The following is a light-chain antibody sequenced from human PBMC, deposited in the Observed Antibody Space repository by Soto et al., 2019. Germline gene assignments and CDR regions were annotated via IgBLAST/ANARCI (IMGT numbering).Light chain of an antibody. CDR2: GAS. V-gene: IGKV3-20*01. Sequence: EIVLTQYPGTQSLSPGERATLSCRASQSVSSSYLAWYQQKPGQAPRLLFYGASSRATGVPDRFSGSGSGTDFTLTISRLEPEDFAVYYCQQFGSSPRTFGQGTKVDIK. J-gene: IGKJ1*01. CDR3: QQFGSSPRT. CDR1: QSVSSSY.